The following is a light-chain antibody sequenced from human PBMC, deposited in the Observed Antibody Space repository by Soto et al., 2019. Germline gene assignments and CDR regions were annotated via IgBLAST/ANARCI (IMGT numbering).Light chain of an antibody. V-gene: IGLV2-14*01. CDR3: SSFTSSGTRV. J-gene: IGLJ1*01. CDR2: EVS. CDR1: SSDVGGHNY. Sequence: QSALTQPASVSGSPGQSITISCTGTSSDVGGHNYVSWYQQHPGKAPKVMIYEVSNRPSGVSDRFSGSKSGNTASLTISGLQVEDEADYYCSSFTSSGTRVFGTGTKLTVL.